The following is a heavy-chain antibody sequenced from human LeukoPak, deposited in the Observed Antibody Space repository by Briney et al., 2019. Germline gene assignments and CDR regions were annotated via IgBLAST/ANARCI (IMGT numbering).Heavy chain of an antibody. D-gene: IGHD3-22*01. V-gene: IGHV3-23*01. CDR1: GFAFNNYA. CDR3: ARGDYYDSSGYYYVAPLDY. CDR2: ISVSGTST. J-gene: IGHJ4*02. Sequence: GGSLRLSCAASGFAFNNYAMSWVRQAPGKGLEWVSSISVSGTSTYYADSVKGRFTISRDNSENSLYLEMNTLRADDTAVYYCARGDYYDSSGYYYVAPLDYWGQGTLVTVSS.